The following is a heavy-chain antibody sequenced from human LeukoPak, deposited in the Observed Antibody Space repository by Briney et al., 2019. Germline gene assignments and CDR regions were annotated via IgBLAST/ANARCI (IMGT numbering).Heavy chain of an antibody. CDR3: ARLSYYYDSSGYPYYFDY. CDR1: GFTFSSYW. CDR2: IKQDGGEK. Sequence: PGGSLRLSCAASGFTFSSYWMSWVRQAPGKGLEWVANIKQDGGEKYYVDSVKGRFTISRDNAKNSLYLQMNSLRAEDTAVYYCARLSYYYDSSGYPYYFDYWGQGTLVTVSS. J-gene: IGHJ4*02. D-gene: IGHD3-22*01. V-gene: IGHV3-7*01.